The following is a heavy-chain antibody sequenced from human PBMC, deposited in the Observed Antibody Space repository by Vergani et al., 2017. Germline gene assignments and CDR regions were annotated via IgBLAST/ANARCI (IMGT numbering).Heavy chain of an antibody. Sequence: QVQLVESGGGLVKPGGSLRLSCAASGFTFSDYYMSWIRQAPGKGLEWVSYISSSSSYTNYADSVKGRFTISRDNAKNSLYLQMNSLRAEDTAVYYCARVVYAGWFDPWGQGTLVTVSS. CDR2: ISSSSSYT. V-gene: IGHV3-11*05. J-gene: IGHJ5*02. D-gene: IGHD3-16*01. CDR1: GFTFSDYY. CDR3: ARVVYAGWFDP.